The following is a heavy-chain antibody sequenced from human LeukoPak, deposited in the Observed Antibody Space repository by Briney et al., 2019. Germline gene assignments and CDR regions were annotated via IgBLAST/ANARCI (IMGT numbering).Heavy chain of an antibody. V-gene: IGHV3-30-3*01. CDR3: ARDVFYCSSTSCYVRRLQPNWFDP. Sequence: GGSLRLSCAASGFTFRNYAMHWVRQAPGKGLEWVAHISYDANNQYYADSVKGRFTISRDNSKNTLYLQMNSLRAEDTAVYYCARDVFYCSSTSCYVRRLQPNWFDPWGQGTLVTVSS. CDR1: GFTFRNYA. CDR2: ISYDANNQ. J-gene: IGHJ5*02. D-gene: IGHD2-2*01.